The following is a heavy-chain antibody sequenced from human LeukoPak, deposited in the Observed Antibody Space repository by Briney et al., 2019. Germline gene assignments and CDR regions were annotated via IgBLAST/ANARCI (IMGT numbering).Heavy chain of an antibody. D-gene: IGHD3-10*01. CDR2: INPNSGGT. J-gene: IGHJ4*02. CDR3: ARWTYYYGGGDY. Sequence: ASVQVSCTASGYTFTGYYMHWVRQAPGQGLEWMGWINPNSGGTNYAQKFQGRVTMTGDTSISTAYMELSRLRSDDTAVYYCARWTYYYGGGDYWGQGSLVTLSS. CDR1: GYTFTGYY. V-gene: IGHV1-2*02.